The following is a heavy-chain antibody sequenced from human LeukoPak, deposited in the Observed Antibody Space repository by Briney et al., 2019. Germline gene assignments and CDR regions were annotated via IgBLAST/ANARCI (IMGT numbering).Heavy chain of an antibody. CDR1: GGSISSGYY. V-gene: IGHV4-38-2*02. Sequence: SATLSLACTVSGGSISSGYYWGWIRQPPGKGLEWIGSIYHSGSTYYNPSLKSRVTISVDTSKNQFSLKLSSVTAADTAVYYCAREWGVRSSTDAFDIWGQGTMVTVSS. CDR2: IYHSGST. J-gene: IGHJ3*02. D-gene: IGHD1-26*01. CDR3: AREWGVRSSTDAFDI.